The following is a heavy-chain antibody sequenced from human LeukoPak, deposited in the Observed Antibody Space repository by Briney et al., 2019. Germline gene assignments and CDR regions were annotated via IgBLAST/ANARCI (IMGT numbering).Heavy chain of an antibody. V-gene: IGHV1-18*01. D-gene: IGHD6-6*01. CDR2: IGAYNGNT. CDR1: GYTFSNYA. J-gene: IGHJ4*02. Sequence: ASVKVSCKASGYTFSNYAISWVRQAPGQGLEWMGWIGAYNGNTNYAPKLQGRVTMTTDTSTSAAYMELRSLRSDDTAVYYCARAWGEDIAARPHYFDYWGQGSLVTVSS. CDR3: ARAWGEDIAARPHYFDY.